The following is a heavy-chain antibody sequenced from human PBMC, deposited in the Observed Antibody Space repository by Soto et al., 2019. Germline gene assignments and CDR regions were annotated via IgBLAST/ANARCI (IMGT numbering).Heavy chain of an antibody. CDR3: ARVGIVVVTAPPYYYGMDV. J-gene: IGHJ6*02. Sequence: PGGSLRLSCEASGFTFSTYEMNWVRQAPGKGLEWVSYISSHDSTVYYADSVKGRFTISRDNAKNSLYLQMYSLRVEDTAVYYCARVGIVVVTAPPYYYGMDVWGQGTTVTVSS. D-gene: IGHD2-21*02. CDR1: GFTFSTYE. V-gene: IGHV3-48*03. CDR2: ISSHDSTV.